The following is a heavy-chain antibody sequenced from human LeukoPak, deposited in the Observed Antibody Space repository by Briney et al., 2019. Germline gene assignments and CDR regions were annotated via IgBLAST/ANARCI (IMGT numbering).Heavy chain of an antibody. V-gene: IGHV3-53*01. Sequence: GGSLRLSCAASGFTVSSNYMSWVRQAPGKGLEWVSVIYSGGGTYYADSVKGRFTISRYNSKNTLYLQMNSLRAEDTPVYYCARDVGDGYFDYWGQGTLVTVSS. CDR1: GFTVSSNY. CDR2: IYSGGGT. D-gene: IGHD2-21*01. CDR3: ARDVGDGYFDY. J-gene: IGHJ4*02.